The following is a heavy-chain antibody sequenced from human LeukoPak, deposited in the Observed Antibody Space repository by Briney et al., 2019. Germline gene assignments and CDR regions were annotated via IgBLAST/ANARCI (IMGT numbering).Heavy chain of an antibody. Sequence: PSETLSLTCTVSGGSISSSSYYWGWIRQPPGKGLEWIGYIYYSGSTNYNPSLKSRVTISVDTSKNQFSLKLSSVTAADTAVYYCARTAGWYVDYWGQGTLVTVSS. D-gene: IGHD6-19*01. CDR2: IYYSGST. CDR3: ARTAGWYVDY. J-gene: IGHJ4*02. CDR1: GGSISSSSYY. V-gene: IGHV4-61*05.